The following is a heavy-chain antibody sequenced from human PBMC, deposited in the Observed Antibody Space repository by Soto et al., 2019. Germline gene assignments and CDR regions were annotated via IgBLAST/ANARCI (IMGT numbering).Heavy chain of an antibody. Sequence: ASGPTLVNPTETLTLTCTVSGFSLTNAKMGVSWIHQPPGKALEWLAHIFSNDEKSYSTSLKSRFTISKDTSKSQVVLTMTNMDPVDTATYYCARYIVGGSGSRNPYYGMDVWGQGTTVTVSS. V-gene: IGHV2-26*01. CDR1: GFSLTNAKMG. CDR2: IFSNDEK. CDR3: ARYIVGGSGSRNPYYGMDV. D-gene: IGHD1-26*01. J-gene: IGHJ6*02.